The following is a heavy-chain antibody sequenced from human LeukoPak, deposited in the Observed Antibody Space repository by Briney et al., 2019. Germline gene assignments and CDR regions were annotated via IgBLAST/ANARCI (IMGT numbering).Heavy chain of an antibody. Sequence: GGSLRLSCAASGFTFGSYWMHWVRQAPGKGLVWVSRINTDGSSTSYADSVKGRFTISRDNAKNSLYLQMNSLRAEDTAVYYCARGIRGSYSLDYWGQGTLVTVSS. CDR2: INTDGSST. CDR3: ARGIRGSYSLDY. CDR1: GFTFGSYW. J-gene: IGHJ4*02. D-gene: IGHD1-26*01. V-gene: IGHV3-74*01.